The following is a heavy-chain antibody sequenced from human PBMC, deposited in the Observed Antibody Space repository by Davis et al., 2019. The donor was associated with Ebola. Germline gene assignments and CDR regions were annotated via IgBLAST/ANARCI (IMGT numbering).Heavy chain of an antibody. CDR3: ARRRFGYSSVGHYFDY. J-gene: IGHJ4*02. CDR2: INSDGSST. Sequence: PGGSLRLSCAASGFTFSSYWMHWVRHAPGKGLVWVSRINSDGSSTSYADSVKGRFTISRDNAKNTLYLQMNSLRAEGTAVYYCARRRFGYSSVGHYFDYWGQGTLVTVSS. V-gene: IGHV3-74*01. D-gene: IGHD6-19*01. CDR1: GFTFSSYW.